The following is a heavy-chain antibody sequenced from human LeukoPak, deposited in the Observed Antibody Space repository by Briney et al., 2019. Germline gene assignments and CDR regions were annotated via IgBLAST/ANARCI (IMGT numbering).Heavy chain of an antibody. V-gene: IGHV3-30-3*01. J-gene: IGHJ4*02. D-gene: IGHD3-10*01. CDR3: ARGGNAATY. CDR2: ISYDGSNK. Sequence: GRSLGLSCAASGFTFSSYAMHWVRQAPGKGLEWVAVISYDGSNKYYADSVKGRFTISRDNSKNTLYLQMNSLRAEDTAVYYCARGGNAATYWGQGTLVTVSS. CDR1: GFTFSSYA.